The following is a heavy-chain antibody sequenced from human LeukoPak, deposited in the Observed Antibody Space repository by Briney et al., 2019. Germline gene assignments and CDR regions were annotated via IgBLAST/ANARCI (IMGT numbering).Heavy chain of an antibody. Sequence: PSETLSLTCTVSGGSISSYYWSWIRQPPGKGLEWIGYIYYSGSTNYNPSLKSRVTISVDTSKNQFSLKLSSVTAADTAAYYCARTGVTTYYYYMDVWGKGTTVTVSS. CDR3: ARTGVTTYYYYMDV. V-gene: IGHV4-59*01. CDR1: GGSISSYY. CDR2: IYYSGST. J-gene: IGHJ6*03. D-gene: IGHD4-11*01.